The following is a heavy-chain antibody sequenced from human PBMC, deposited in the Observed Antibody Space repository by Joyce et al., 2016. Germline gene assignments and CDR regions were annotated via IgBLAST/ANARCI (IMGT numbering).Heavy chain of an antibody. CDR3: ARVSIINRSFDY. V-gene: IGHV4-34*02. D-gene: IGHD2/OR15-2a*01. CDR1: GGSFSGYY. J-gene: IGHJ4*02. Sequence: QVQLQQWGAGLVKPSETLSLTCAVDGGSFSGYYWSWIRQPPGKGLEWIGEINHGGYTSYNPALKSRVTISLDTSNNHFSLKLNSVTAADTAVYYCARVSIINRSFDYWGQGNLVTVSS. CDR2: INHGGYT.